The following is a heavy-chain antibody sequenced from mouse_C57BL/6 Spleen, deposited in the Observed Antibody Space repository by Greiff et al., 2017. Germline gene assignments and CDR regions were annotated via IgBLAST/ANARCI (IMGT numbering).Heavy chain of an antibody. CDR2: INPGSGGT. CDR3: AREEVYYDYVWFAY. CDR1: GYAFTNYL. D-gene: IGHD2-4*01. V-gene: IGHV1-54*01. Sequence: QVQLKESGAELVRPGTSVKVSCKASGYAFTNYLIEWVKQRPGQGLEWIGVINPGSGGTNYNEKFKGKATLTADKSSSTAYMQLSSLTSEDSAVYFCAREEVYYDYVWFAYWGQGTLVTVSA. J-gene: IGHJ3*01.